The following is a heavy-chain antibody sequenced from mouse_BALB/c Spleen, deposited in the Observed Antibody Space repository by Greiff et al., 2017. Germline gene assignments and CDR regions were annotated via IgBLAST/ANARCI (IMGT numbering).Heavy chain of an antibody. V-gene: IGHV3-6*02. CDR3: TTGAMDY. J-gene: IGHJ4*01. D-gene: IGHD1-1*01. CDR2: ISYDGSN. Sequence: DVQLQESGPGLVKPSQSLSLTCSVTGYSITSGYYWNWIRQFPGNKLEWMGYISYDGSNNYNPSLKNRISITRDTSKNQFFLKLNSVTTEDTATYYCTTGAMDYWGQGTSVTVSS. CDR1: GYSITSGYY.